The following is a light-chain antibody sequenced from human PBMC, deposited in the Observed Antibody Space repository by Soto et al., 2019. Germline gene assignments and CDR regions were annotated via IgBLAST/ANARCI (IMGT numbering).Light chain of an antibody. Sequence: VVTQPPSVSGAPGQRVTISCTGSSSNIGAGYDVHWYQQLPGTAPKLLIYGNSNRPSGVPDRFSGSKSGTSASLAITGLQAEDEADYYCQSYDSSLSGSKVFGGGTKLTVL. CDR1: SSNIGAGYD. V-gene: IGLV1-40*01. CDR2: GNS. CDR3: QSYDSSLSGSKV. J-gene: IGLJ3*02.